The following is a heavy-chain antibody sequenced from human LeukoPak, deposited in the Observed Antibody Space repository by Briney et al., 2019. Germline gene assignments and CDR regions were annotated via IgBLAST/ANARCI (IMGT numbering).Heavy chain of an antibody. CDR3: AKSWYQLVLYFDY. J-gene: IGHJ4*02. CDR1: GFTYSSYG. V-gene: IGHV3-30*18. Sequence: GGSLRLSCAASGFTYSSYGMHWVRQAPGKGLEWVAVISYDGSNKYYADSVKGRFTISRDNSKNTLYLQMNSLRAEDTAVYYCAKSWYQLVLYFDYWGQGTLVTVSS. CDR2: ISYDGSNK. D-gene: IGHD6-6*01.